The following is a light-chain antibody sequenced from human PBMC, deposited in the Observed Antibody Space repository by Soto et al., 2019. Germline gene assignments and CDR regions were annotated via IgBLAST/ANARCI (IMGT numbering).Light chain of an antibody. J-gene: IGKJ2*01. CDR3: QQGNSLPYT. Sequence: DIQMTQSPSSVSASVGDRVTITCRASQGISNWLAWYQQKPGTAPRLLIDATSTLQSGVPSRFSGSVSGADFTLTISSLQPEDFATYFCQQGNSLPYTFGQGTKLEIK. CDR2: ATS. V-gene: IGKV1-12*01. CDR1: QGISNW.